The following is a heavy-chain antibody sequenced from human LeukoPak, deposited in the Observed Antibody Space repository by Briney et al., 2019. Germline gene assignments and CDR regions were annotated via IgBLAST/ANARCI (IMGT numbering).Heavy chain of an antibody. J-gene: IGHJ4*02. D-gene: IGHD3-22*01. CDR1: CGSFSGYY. CDR3: ARGPSYTYYYDRSGYYLSY. Sequence: PSESLSLACAVYCGSFSGYYWSWIRQPPGKGLEWIVEINHSGSTNYNPSLKSRVTISVDTSKTQFSLKLSSVTAADTAVYYCARGPSYTYYYDRSGYYLSYWGQGTLVTVSS. V-gene: IGHV4-34*01. CDR2: INHSGST.